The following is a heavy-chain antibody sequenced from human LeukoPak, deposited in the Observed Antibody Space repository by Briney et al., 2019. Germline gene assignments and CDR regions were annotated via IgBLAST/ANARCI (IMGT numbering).Heavy chain of an antibody. CDR1: GFTLSSSG. J-gene: IGHJ4*02. D-gene: IGHD1-26*01. Sequence: PGGSLRLSCAASGFTLSSSGMHWVRQAPGKGLGWVAFIWYEGSNKYYADSVKGRFTIPRDNSKNTLYLQMNSLRAEDTAVYYRAKAKGVGATQADYWGQGTLVTVSS. CDR3: AKAKGVGATQADY. V-gene: IGHV3-30*02. CDR2: IWYEGSNK.